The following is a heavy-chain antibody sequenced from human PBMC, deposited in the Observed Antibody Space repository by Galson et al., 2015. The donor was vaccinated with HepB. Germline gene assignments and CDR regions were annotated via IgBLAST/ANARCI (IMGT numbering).Heavy chain of an antibody. D-gene: IGHD3-22*01. CDR2: IIPIFGTA. CDR1: GGTFSSYA. V-gene: IGHV1-69*13. J-gene: IGHJ4*02. Sequence: SVKVSCKASGGTFSSYAISWVRQAPGQGLEWMGGIIPIFGTANYAQKFQGRVTITADESTSTAYMELSSLRSEDTAVYYCARANYYDSSGYPVYYFDYWGQGTLVTVSS. CDR3: ARANYYDSSGYPVYYFDY.